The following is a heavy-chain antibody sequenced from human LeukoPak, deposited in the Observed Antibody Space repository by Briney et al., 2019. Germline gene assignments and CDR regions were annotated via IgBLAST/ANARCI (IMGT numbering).Heavy chain of an antibody. CDR2: ISYDGSNK. Sequence: GGSLRLSCAASGFTFSSYGMHWVRQAPGKGLEWVAVISYDGSNKYYADSVKGRFTISRDNSKSTLYLQMNSLRAEDTAVYYCAKSPHSSGWYYFDYWGQGTLVTVSS. D-gene: IGHD6-19*01. CDR3: AKSPHSSGWYYFDY. V-gene: IGHV3-30*18. CDR1: GFTFSSYG. J-gene: IGHJ4*02.